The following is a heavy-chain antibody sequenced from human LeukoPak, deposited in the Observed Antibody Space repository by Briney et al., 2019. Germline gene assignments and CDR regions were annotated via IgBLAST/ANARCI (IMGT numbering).Heavy chain of an antibody. D-gene: IGHD3-10*01. V-gene: IGHV1-18*01. CDR2: ISGYNDNT. J-gene: IGHJ4*02. Sequence: ASVKVSCNAAGYTFTNYGISWVRQAPGQGLEWRGWISGYNDNTNYVQKLQGRITMTKDTSTNTVYMELRSLRSDDTAVYYCARDVGGISTVRGVVIPPSLDYWGQGTLITVSS. CDR1: GYTFTNYG. CDR3: ARDVGGISTVRGVVIPPSLDY.